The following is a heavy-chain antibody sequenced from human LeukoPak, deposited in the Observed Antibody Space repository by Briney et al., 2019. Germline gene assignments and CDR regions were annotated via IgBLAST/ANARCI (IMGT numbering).Heavy chain of an antibody. CDR2: IYYSGST. V-gene: IGHV4-28*01. Sequence: KPSETLSLTCAVSGYSISSSNWWGWIRQPPGKGLEWIGYIYYSGSTYYNPSLKSRVTMSVDTSKNQFSLKLSSVTAVDTAVYYCARSPYYYDSSGSPFDYWGQGTLVTVSS. CDR3: ARSPYYYDSSGSPFDY. J-gene: IGHJ4*02. CDR1: GYSISSSNW. D-gene: IGHD3-22*01.